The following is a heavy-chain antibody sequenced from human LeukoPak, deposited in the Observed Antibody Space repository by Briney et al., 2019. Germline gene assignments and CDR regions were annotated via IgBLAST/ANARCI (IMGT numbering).Heavy chain of an antibody. D-gene: IGHD3-3*01. CDR3: ARERERGSLEWLLEY. CDR2: ISSSGSM. V-gene: IGHV3-11*01. J-gene: IGHJ4*02. Sequence: GGSLRLSCTASGFTLSDYYVSWIRQVPGKGLAWVSYISSSGSMYYADSVKGRFTISRDNAKNSLYLQMNSLRAEDTAVYYCARERERGSLEWLLEYWGQGTLVTVSS. CDR1: GFTLSDYY.